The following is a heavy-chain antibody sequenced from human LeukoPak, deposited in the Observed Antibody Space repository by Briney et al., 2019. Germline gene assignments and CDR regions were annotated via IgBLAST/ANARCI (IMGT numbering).Heavy chain of an antibody. D-gene: IGHD3-22*01. CDR2: IYSGGST. J-gene: IGHJ2*01. CDR3: ARSVFYDSSGYYRLLWYFDL. CDR1: GFTVSSNY. V-gene: IGHV3-66*01. Sequence: GGSLTLSCAASGFTVSSNYMRFARQAPAKGLERGSVIYSGGSTYYADSVRGRFTISRDNSKNKLYLKMNSLRAEDTAVCYCARSVFYDSSGYYRLLWYFDLWGRGTLVTVSS.